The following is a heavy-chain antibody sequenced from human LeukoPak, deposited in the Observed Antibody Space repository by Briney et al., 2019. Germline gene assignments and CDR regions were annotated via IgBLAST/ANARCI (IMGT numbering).Heavy chain of an antibody. CDR2: IRYDGSNT. D-gene: IGHD5-12*01. CDR3: AKNRWGSVATPDS. Sequence: GGSLRLSCAASGFIFSDYDIHWVRLAPGKGLEWVTFIRYDGSNTYAESVKGRFTISRDNSKNTVYLQMNSLTIEDTAIYYCAKNRWGSVATPDSWGQGTVVTVSS. V-gene: IGHV3-30*02. J-gene: IGHJ4*02. CDR1: GFIFSDYD.